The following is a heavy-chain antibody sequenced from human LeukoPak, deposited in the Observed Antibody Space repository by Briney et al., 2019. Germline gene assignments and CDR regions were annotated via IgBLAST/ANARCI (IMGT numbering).Heavy chain of an antibody. Sequence: GGSLRLSCAASGFTFSSYAMHWVRQAPGKGLEWVAVISYDGSNKYYADSVKGRFTISRDNSKNTLYLQMNSLRAEDTAVYYCAKVYYDSTPDAFDIWGQGTMVTVSS. V-gene: IGHV3-30-3*01. D-gene: IGHD3-22*01. J-gene: IGHJ3*02. CDR2: ISYDGSNK. CDR1: GFTFSSYA. CDR3: AKVYYDSTPDAFDI.